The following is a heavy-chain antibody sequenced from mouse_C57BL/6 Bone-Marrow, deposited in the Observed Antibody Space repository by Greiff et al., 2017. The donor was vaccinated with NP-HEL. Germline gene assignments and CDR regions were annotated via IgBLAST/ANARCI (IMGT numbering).Heavy chain of an antibody. D-gene: IGHD1-1*01. J-gene: IGHJ1*03. Sequence: VQLQQSGAELVRPGASVKLSCTASGFNIKDDYMHWVKQRPEQGLEWIGWIDPEDGDTEYASKFQGKATITADTSSNTAYLQLSSLPSEDTAVYYCTSYYGSSPYWYFDVWGTGTTVTVSS. CDR2: IDPEDGDT. CDR1: GFNIKDDY. CDR3: TSYYGSSPYWYFDV. V-gene: IGHV14-4*01.